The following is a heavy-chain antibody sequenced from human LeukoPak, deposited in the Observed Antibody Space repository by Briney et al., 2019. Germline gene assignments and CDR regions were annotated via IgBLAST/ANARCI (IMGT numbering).Heavy chain of an antibody. Sequence: PSETLSLTCTFSGTSISSHYWSWIRQPPGKGMEWIGYIYSGGSTNYNPSLKSRVTMSVDTSKNQFPLTLTSVTAADTALYFCATRPGGSTWYGVFDHWSPGTLVTVS. CDR2: IYSGGST. CDR1: GTSISSHY. D-gene: IGHD6-13*01. CDR3: ATRPGGSTWYGVFDH. V-gene: IGHV4-59*11. J-gene: IGHJ4*02.